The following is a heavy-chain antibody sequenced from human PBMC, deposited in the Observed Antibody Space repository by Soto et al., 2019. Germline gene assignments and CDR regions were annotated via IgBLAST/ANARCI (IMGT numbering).Heavy chain of an antibody. V-gene: IGHV3-30*18. CDR1: GLNLTTFG. Sequence: QPGGSLRLSCVGSGLNLTTFGMHWVRQAPGRGLEWMAVISNDGSHFYYADSVKGRFTISRDNSKNTLYLQMINLRPDDTGVYYCAKWARDSGDYYYYGVDVWGQGTTVTVSS. CDR2: ISNDGSHF. CDR3: AKWARDSGDYYYYGVDV. J-gene: IGHJ6*01. D-gene: IGHD3-10*01.